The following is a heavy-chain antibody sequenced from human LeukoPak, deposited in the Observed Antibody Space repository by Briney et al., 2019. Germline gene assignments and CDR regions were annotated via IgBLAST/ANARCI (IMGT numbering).Heavy chain of an antibody. Sequence: GGSLRLSCAASGFTFSSYAMHWVRQAPGKGLEWVAVISYDGSNKYYADSVKGRFTISRDNSKNTLYLQMNSLRAEDTAVYYCARRKTGTSLRGYFDYWGQGTLVTVSS. CDR3: ARRKTGTSLRGYFDY. CDR2: ISYDGSNK. D-gene: IGHD1-1*01. J-gene: IGHJ4*02. V-gene: IGHV3-30-3*01. CDR1: GFTFSSYA.